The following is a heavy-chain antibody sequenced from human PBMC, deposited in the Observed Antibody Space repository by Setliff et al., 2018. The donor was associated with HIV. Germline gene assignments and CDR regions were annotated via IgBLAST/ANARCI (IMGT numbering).Heavy chain of an antibody. D-gene: IGHD3-16*01. CDR3: AREITNYFDY. Sequence: GASVKVSCKASGYTFNTYGISWVRQAPGQGLEWMGWISPYNGYTNYVQKLQGRVTMTTDTSTSIAYMELRSLKSDDMAVYYCAREITNYFDYWGQGTLVTVSS. V-gene: IGHV1-18*03. J-gene: IGHJ4*02. CDR2: ISPYNGYT. CDR1: GYTFNTYG.